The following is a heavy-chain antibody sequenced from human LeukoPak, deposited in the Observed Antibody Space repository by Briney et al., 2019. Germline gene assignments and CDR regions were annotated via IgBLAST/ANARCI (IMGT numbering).Heavy chain of an antibody. D-gene: IGHD3-22*01. J-gene: IGHJ4*02. Sequence: GGSLRLSCAASGFTFSSYAMSWVCQAPGKGLEWVSAISGRGGSTYYADSVKGRFTISRDNSKNTLYLQMNSLRAEDTAVYYCAKDPWPYDSSGKPLDYWGQGTLVTVSS. CDR2: ISGRGGST. CDR3: AKDPWPYDSSGKPLDY. V-gene: IGHV3-23*01. CDR1: GFTFSSYA.